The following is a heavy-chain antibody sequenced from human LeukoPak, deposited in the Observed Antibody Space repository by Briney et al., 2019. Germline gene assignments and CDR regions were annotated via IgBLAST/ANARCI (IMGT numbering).Heavy chain of an antibody. J-gene: IGHJ5*02. Sequence: GGSLRLSCTVSGFTVSSNSMSWVRQMPGKGLEWMGIIYPGDSDTRYSPSFQGQVTISADKSISTAYLQWSSLKASDTAMYYCARLRGVRAPFDPWGQGTLVTVSS. CDR1: GFTVSSNS. V-gene: IGHV5-51*01. CDR3: ARLRGVRAPFDP. CDR2: IYPGDSDT. D-gene: IGHD3-10*01.